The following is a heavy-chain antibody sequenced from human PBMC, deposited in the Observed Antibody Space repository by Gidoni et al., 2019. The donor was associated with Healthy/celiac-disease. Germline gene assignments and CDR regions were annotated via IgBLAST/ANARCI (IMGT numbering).Heavy chain of an antibody. CDR2: IYSGGST. D-gene: IGHD4-4*01. Sequence: EVQLVESGGGLVQPGGSLRLSCAASGFTVSSNYMSWVRQAPGKGLEWVSVIYSGGSTYYADSVKGRFTISRDNSKNTLYLQMNSLRAEDTAVYYCARKYDYSNFDVWGQGTTVTVSS. V-gene: IGHV3-66*01. CDR1: GFTVSSNY. J-gene: IGHJ6*02. CDR3: ARKYDYSNFDV.